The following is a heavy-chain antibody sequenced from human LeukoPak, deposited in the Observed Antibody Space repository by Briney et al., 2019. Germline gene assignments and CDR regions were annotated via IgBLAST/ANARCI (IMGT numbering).Heavy chain of an antibody. CDR2: INPNSGGT. J-gene: IGHJ6*02. D-gene: IGHD3-10*01. CDR3: ARDRDYYGSGSYNYYYYGMDV. CDR1: GYTFTGYY. V-gene: IGHV1-2*02. Sequence: ASVKVSCKASGYTFTGYYMHWVRQAPGQGLEWMGWINPNSGGTNYAQKLQGRVTMTTDTSTSTAYMELRSLRSDDTAVYYCARDRDYYGSGSYNYYYYGMDVWGQGTTVTVSS.